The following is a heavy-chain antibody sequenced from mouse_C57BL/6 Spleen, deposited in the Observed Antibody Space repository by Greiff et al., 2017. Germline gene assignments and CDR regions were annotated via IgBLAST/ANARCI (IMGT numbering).Heavy chain of an antibody. J-gene: IGHJ2*01. Sequence: EVQLQQSGPELVKPGASVKMSCKASGYTFTDYNMHWVKQSHGKSLEWIGYINPNNGGTSYNQKFKGKATLTVNKSSSTAYMELRSLTSEDSAVYDCARGDYYGSSYFDYWGQGTTLTVSS. CDR3: ARGDYYGSSYFDY. D-gene: IGHD1-1*01. CDR2: INPNNGGT. V-gene: IGHV1-22*01. CDR1: GYTFTDYN.